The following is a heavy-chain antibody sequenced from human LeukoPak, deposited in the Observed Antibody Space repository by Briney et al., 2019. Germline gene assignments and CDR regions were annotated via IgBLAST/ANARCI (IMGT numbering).Heavy chain of an antibody. CDR2: ISDSGDGT. D-gene: IGHD6-13*01. CDR1: GFTFRTYA. V-gene: IGHV3-23*01. J-gene: IGHJ4*02. CDR3: AKDKAPGSWHTPSGF. Sequence: GGSLGLSCAASGFTFRTYAMSWVRQAPGKGLEWVSGISDSGDGTYYAESVKGRFTISRDNSKNTVFLQMNSLRADDTAKYYCAKDKAPGSWHTPSGFWGQGTLVTVSS.